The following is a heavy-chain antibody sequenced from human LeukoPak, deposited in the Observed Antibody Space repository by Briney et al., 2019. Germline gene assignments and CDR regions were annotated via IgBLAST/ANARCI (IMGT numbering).Heavy chain of an antibody. Sequence: ASVKVSCKASGYTFDENHIHWVRQAPGQGPEWMGWINPKSGATDSAQQFQGRLTITRDTSIGTASMYLSGLRLDDTGIYYCARAGDESTGHYDSLHFWGQGTMVTVSS. CDR2: INPKSGAT. V-gene: IGHV1-2*02. J-gene: IGHJ3*01. CDR3: ARAGDESTGHYDSLHF. CDR1: GYTFDENH. D-gene: IGHD2-8*02.